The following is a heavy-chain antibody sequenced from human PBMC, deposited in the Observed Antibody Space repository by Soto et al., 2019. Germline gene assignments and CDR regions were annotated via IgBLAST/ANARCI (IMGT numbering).Heavy chain of an antibody. D-gene: IGHD5-12*01. CDR2: ISGSGGST. CDR3: AKAGSGYGSPVYYYYYGMDV. Sequence: PGGSLRLSCAASGFTFSSYAMSWVRQAPGKGLEWVSAISGSGGSTYYADSVKGRFTISRDNSKNTLYLQMNSLRAEDTAVYYCAKAGSGYGSPVYYYYYGMDVWGQGTTVTLSS. J-gene: IGHJ6*02. CDR1: GFTFSSYA. V-gene: IGHV3-23*01.